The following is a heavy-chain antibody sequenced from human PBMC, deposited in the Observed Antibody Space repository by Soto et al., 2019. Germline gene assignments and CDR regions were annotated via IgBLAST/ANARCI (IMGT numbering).Heavy chain of an antibody. V-gene: IGHV3-15*01. J-gene: IGHJ4*02. CDR2: VWYDGGTT. CDR1: GFTFSNYG. D-gene: IGHD1-7*01. Sequence: GGSLRLSCAASGFTFSNYGMHWVRQAPGKGLEWVALVWYDGGTTDCAAPVKGRFSISRDDSKNTLFLQMDSLETEDTAVYYCTLGLTGTTDTNSWGQETMVTVS. CDR3: TLGLTGTTDTNS.